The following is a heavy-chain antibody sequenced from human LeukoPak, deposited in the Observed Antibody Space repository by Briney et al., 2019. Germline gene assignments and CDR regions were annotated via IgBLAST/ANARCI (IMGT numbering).Heavy chain of an antibody. V-gene: IGHV3-21*01. D-gene: IGHD3-3*01. Sequence: PGGSLRLSCAASGFTFSSYAMSWVRQAPGKGMEWVSSISTRGTYIYYADSVKGRFTISRDNARNSLYLQMDSLRAGDTAVYYCARGGQPNSYNVLSGYSTPDYWGQGTLVTVSS. CDR1: GFTFSSYA. J-gene: IGHJ4*02. CDR3: ARGGQPNSYNVLSGYSTPDY. CDR2: ISTRGTYI.